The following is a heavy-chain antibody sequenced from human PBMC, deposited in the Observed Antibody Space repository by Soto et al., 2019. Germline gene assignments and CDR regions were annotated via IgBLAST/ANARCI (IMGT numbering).Heavy chain of an antibody. Sequence: SETLSLTCTVSGGSISDYYWSWIRQPPGKGLEWIGSIYYSGSTNYNPSLKSRVTISVDTSKNQFSLKLSSVTAADTAVYYCARQNDYSNYFLFDYWGQGTLVTVSS. CDR2: IYYSGST. D-gene: IGHD4-4*01. V-gene: IGHV4-59*08. CDR1: GGSISDYY. J-gene: IGHJ4*02. CDR3: ARQNDYSNYFLFDY.